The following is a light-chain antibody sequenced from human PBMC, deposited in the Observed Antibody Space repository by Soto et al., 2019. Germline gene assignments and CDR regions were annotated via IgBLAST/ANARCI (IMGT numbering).Light chain of an antibody. V-gene: IGLV2-23*01. CDR2: EDN. CDR1: SSDIGTYNL. Sequence: QSVLTQPASVSGSPGQSITISCTGTSSDIGTYNLVSWYQKYPGKAPKLIIYEDNKRPSGVSNRFSGSESGNTASLTISGLQAEDEAAYFCCSYAGGATYVVGTGTKLTVL. J-gene: IGLJ1*01. CDR3: CSYAGGATYV.